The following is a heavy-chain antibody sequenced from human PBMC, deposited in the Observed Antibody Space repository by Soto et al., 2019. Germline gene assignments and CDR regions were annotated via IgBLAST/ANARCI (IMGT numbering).Heavy chain of an antibody. V-gene: IGHV3-33*01. J-gene: IGHJ6*02. CDR2: IWYDGRNK. CDR3: ARQRSMDV. CDR1: GFTFSNYG. Sequence: PGGSLRLSCAASGFTFSNYGMHWVRQAPGKGLEWVAVIWYDGRNKYYADSVKGRFTISRDNAKNSLYLQMNSLRAEDTAVYYCARQRSMDVWGQGTTVTVSS.